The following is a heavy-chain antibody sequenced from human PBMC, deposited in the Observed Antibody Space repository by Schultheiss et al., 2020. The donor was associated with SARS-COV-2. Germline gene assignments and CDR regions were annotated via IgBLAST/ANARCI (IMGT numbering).Heavy chain of an antibody. CDR3: ARGEDDISL. CDR1: GFTFDDYG. J-gene: IGHJ4*02. V-gene: IGHV3-21*01. D-gene: IGHD3-9*01. CDR2: ISSSSSYI. Sequence: GGSLRLSCAASGFTFDDYGMSWVRQAPGKGLEWVSSISSSSSYIYYADSVKGRFTISRDNSKNTLYLQMNSLRAEDTAVYYCARGEDDISLWGQGTLVTVSS.